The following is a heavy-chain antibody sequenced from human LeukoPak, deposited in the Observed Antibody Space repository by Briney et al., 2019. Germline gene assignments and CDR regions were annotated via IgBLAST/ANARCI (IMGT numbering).Heavy chain of an antibody. CDR3: ARTRGYPNSDFYYPY. Sequence: SETLSLTCAVYGAAFSDYYWTYIRQPPGKGLDGMGEINHSGSTNYNASLKSRVTLSVDTSTNPLSLRLGAVTAAHTAIYYCARTRGYPNSDFYYPYWGQGTLVTVSS. CDR1: GAAFSDYY. D-gene: IGHD3-22*01. CDR2: INHSGST. J-gene: IGHJ4*02. V-gene: IGHV4-34*01.